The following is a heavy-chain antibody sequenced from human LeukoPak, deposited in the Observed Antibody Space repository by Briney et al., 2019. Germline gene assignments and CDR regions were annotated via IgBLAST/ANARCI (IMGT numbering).Heavy chain of an antibody. CDR1: GFTFSSYS. V-gene: IGHV3-21*01. CDR3: ARDLGIAAAGTSSD. Sequence: GGSLRLSCAASGFTFSSYSMNWVRQAPGKGLEWVSSISSSSSYIYYADSVKGRFTISRDNAKNSLYLRMNSLRAEDTAVYHCARDLGIAAAGTSSDWGQGTLVTVSS. J-gene: IGHJ4*02. D-gene: IGHD6-13*01. CDR2: ISSSSSYI.